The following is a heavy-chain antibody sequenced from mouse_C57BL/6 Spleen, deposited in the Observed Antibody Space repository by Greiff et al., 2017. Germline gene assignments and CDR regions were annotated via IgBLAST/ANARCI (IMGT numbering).Heavy chain of an antibody. CDR1: GYTFTSYW. CDR3: ARYLDGYYSLAY. CDR2: IHPNSGST. J-gene: IGHJ3*01. Sequence: VQLQQPGAELVKPGASVKLSCKASGYTFTSYWMHWVKQRPGQGLEWIGMIHPNSGSTNYNEKFKSKATLTVDKSSSTAYMQLSSLTSEDSAVYYCARYLDGYYSLAYWGQGTLVTVSA. V-gene: IGHV1-64*01. D-gene: IGHD2-3*01.